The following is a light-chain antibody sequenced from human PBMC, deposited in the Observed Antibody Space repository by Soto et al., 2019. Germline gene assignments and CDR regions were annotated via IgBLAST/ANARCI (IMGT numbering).Light chain of an antibody. J-gene: IGKJ2*01. CDR3: MQALQTPS. CDR2: LGS. Sequence: DVVMTQSPLSLPVTPGEPASISCRSSQSLLHRNGKNYLDWYLQKPGQSPQLLIYLGSNRASGVPDRFSGSESGTEFTLKISRVEAEDVGVYYCMQALQTPSFGQGTKLEIK. CDR1: QSLLHRNGKNY. V-gene: IGKV2-28*01.